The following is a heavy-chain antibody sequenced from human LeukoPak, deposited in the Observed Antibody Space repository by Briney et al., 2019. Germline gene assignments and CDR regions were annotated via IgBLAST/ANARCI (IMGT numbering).Heavy chain of an antibody. Sequence: EASVKVSCKASGYTFTSYDINWVRQATGQGLEWMGWMNPHSGNIGYAQKFQGRVTMTRNTSISTAYMELSSLRSEDTAVYYCARVGHSSRRAPYYYYGMDVWGQGTTVTVSS. CDR1: GYTFTSYD. J-gene: IGHJ6*02. D-gene: IGHD6-13*01. CDR3: ARVGHSSRRAPYYYYGMDV. CDR2: MNPHSGNI. V-gene: IGHV1-8*01.